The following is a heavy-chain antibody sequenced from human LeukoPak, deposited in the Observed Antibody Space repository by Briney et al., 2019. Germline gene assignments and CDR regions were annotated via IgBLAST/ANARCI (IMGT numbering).Heavy chain of an antibody. CDR1: GFTFSSYA. CDR2: ISGGGGST. J-gene: IGHJ4*02. CDR3: ASVAAAGYFDY. D-gene: IGHD6-13*01. Sequence: GGSLRLSCAASGFTFSSYAMSWVRQAPGKGLEWVSAISGGGGSTYCADSVKGRFTISRDNSKNTLYLQMNSLRAEDTAVYYCASVAAAGYFDYWGQGTLVTVSS. V-gene: IGHV3-23*01.